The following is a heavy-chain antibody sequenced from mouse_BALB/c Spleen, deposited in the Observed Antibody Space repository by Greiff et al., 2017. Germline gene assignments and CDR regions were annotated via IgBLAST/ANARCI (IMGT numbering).Heavy chain of an antibody. Sequence: EVMLVESGGGLVQPGGSRKLSCAASGFTFSSFGMHWVRQAPEKGLEWVAYISSGSSTIYYADTVKGRFTISRDNPKNTLFLQMTSLRSEDTAMYYCARSGTYYAMDYWGQGTSVTVSS. D-gene: IGHD3-3*01. V-gene: IGHV5-17*02. J-gene: IGHJ4*01. CDR1: GFTFSSFG. CDR2: ISSGSSTI. CDR3: ARSGTYYAMDY.